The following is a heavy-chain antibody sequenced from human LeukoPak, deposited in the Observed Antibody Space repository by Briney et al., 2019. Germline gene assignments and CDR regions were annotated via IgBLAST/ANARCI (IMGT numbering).Heavy chain of an antibody. CDR3: ARSEYSSAWYGDYYYYYMDV. CDR2: INTDGSST. D-gene: IGHD6-13*01. J-gene: IGHJ6*03. Sequence: GGSLRLSCAASGFTFSTFWMHWVRQAPGKGRVWVSRINTDGSSTIYADSVKGRFTISRDNAKNTLYLQMNSLRDEDTAVYYCARSEYSSAWYGDYYYYYMDVWGKGTTVTVSS. CDR1: GFTFSTFW. V-gene: IGHV3-74*01.